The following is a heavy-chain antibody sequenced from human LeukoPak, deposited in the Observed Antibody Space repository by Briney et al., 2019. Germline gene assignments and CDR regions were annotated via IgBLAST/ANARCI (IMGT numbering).Heavy chain of an antibody. CDR2: ISSSSSTI. CDR1: GFTFSSYS. D-gene: IGHD6-6*01. CDR3: ARGSSSLDY. V-gene: IGHV3-48*04. J-gene: IGHJ4*02. Sequence: GGSLRLSCVASGFTFSSYSMNWVRQAPGKGLEWVSYISSSSSTIYYADSVKGRFAISRDNAKNSLYLQMNSLRAEDTAVYYCARGSSSLDYWGQGTLVTVSS.